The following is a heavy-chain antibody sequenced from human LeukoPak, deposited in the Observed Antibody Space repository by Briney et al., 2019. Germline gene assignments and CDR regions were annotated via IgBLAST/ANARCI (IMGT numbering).Heavy chain of an antibody. Sequence: GASVKVSCKASGYTFTGYYMHWVRQTPGQGLERMGWINPNSGGTNYAQKFQGRVTMTRDTSISTAYMELSRLRSDDTAVYYCAREEDYGGNSADWGQGTLVTVSS. J-gene: IGHJ4*02. CDR2: INPNSGGT. CDR3: AREEDYGGNSAD. CDR1: GYTFTGYY. D-gene: IGHD4-23*01. V-gene: IGHV1-2*02.